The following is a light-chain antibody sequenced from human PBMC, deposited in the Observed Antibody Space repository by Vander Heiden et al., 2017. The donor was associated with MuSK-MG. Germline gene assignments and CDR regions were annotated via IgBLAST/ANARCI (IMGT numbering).Light chain of an antibody. J-gene: IGKJ1*01. CDR3: QQYDSWPPAST. Sequence: EIVMTQSPAALSVSPGERATLSCRASQSVSSNLAWYQQKPGQAPRLLIYGASTRATVIPARFSGSGSGTEFTLTISSLQSEDFAVYYCQQYDSWPPASTFGQGTKVEIK. CDR1: QSVSSN. V-gene: IGKV3-15*01. CDR2: GAS.